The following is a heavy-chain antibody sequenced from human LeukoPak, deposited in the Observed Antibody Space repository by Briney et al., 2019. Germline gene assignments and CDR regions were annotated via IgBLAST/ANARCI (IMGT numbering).Heavy chain of an antibody. D-gene: IGHD6-13*01. J-gene: IGHJ4*02. CDR2: INWNGGST. CDR3: ARADAAAAGFDY. Sequence: GGSLRLSCAASGFTFDDYGMSWVRQAPGKGLEWVSGINWNGGSTGYADSVKGRFTISRDNAKNSLYLQMNSLRAEDTAVYYCARADAAAAGFDYWGQGTLVTVSS. V-gene: IGHV3-20*04. CDR1: GFTFDDYG.